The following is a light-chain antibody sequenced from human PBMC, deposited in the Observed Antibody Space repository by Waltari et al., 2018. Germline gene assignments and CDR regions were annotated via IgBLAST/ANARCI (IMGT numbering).Light chain of an antibody. J-gene: IGKJ3*01. CDR2: GAS. CDR1: QSVRSS. CDR3: QQYGTSLLA. Sequence: EIVLTQSPGTLSLSPGKRATLSCRASQSVRSSLAWYQQKAGQAPRLLIYGASSRASGIPDRFSGSGSGTDFTLTISRLEPEDFAVYYCQQYGTSLLAFGPGTKVEIK. V-gene: IGKV3-20*01.